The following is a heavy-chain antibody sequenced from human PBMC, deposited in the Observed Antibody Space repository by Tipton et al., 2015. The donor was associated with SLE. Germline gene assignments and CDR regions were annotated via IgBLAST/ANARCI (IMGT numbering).Heavy chain of an antibody. D-gene: IGHD2-2*02. J-gene: IGHJ4*02. Sequence: GSLRLSCAASGFTFSGHYMSWFRQSPGKGLEWVSYISDTGSVVYFADSVEGRFTISRDNARNSLYLQMNSLRPEDTAVYFCARGGYCSYTSCYIADYWGQGALVTVSS. V-gene: IGHV3-11*01. CDR2: ISDTGSVV. CDR1: GFTFSGHY. CDR3: ARGGYCSYTSCYIADY.